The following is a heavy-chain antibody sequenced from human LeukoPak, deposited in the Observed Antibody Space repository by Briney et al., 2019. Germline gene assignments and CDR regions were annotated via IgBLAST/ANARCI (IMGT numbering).Heavy chain of an antibody. CDR2: IYYSGST. J-gene: IGHJ4*02. CDR1: GGSISSSSYY. V-gene: IGHV4-39*07. D-gene: IGHD6-13*01. CDR3: ASRGSWYEKFDY. Sequence: SETLSLTCTVSGGSISSSSYYWGWIRQPPGKGLEWIGSIYYSGSTYYNPSLKSRVTISVDTSKNQFSLKLSSVTAADTAVYYCASRGSWYEKFDYWGQGTLVTVSS.